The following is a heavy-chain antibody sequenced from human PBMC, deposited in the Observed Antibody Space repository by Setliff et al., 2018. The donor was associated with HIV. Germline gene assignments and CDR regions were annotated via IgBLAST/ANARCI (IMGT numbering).Heavy chain of an antibody. CDR3: AREVGDSSGYYYRNYYFDS. D-gene: IGHD3-22*01. J-gene: IGHJ4*02. CDR2: IYRGGST. V-gene: IGHV3-53*01. Sequence: GGSLRLSCAASGFTVSSNYMSWVRQAPGKGLEWVSVIYRGGSTYYADSVRGRFTISRDNSRNTLYLQMNSLGAEDTAVYYCAREVGDSSGYYYRNYYFDSWGQGT. CDR1: GFTVSSNY.